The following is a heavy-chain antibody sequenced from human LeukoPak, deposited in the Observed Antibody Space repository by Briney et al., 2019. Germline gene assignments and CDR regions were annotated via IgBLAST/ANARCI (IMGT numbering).Heavy chain of an antibody. V-gene: IGHV4-59*08. D-gene: IGHD4-17*01. J-gene: IGHJ4*02. CDR1: GGSISSYY. Sequence: SETLSLTCTVSGGSISSYYWSWIRQPPGKGLEWIGYIYYSGSTNYNPSLKSRVTIPVDTSKNQFSLKLSSVTAADTAVYYCARHASHDYGDFQLSYWGQGTLVTVSS. CDR2: IYYSGST. CDR3: ARHASHDYGDFQLSY.